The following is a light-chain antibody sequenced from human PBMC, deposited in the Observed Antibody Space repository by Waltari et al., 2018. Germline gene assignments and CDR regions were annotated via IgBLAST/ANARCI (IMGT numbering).Light chain of an antibody. V-gene: IGKV3-20*01. CDR3: QSYVSLPAT. Sequence: EIVLTQSPCTLSFSPGERATLSCRASQSVSRSLVWYQQKPGQAPWLLIYDASTRAPGMPDRSSGSGSGTDFNLTISRLEPEAFAINCCQSYVSLPATFGQGSKVEIK. J-gene: IGKJ1*01. CDR1: QSVSRS. CDR2: DAS.